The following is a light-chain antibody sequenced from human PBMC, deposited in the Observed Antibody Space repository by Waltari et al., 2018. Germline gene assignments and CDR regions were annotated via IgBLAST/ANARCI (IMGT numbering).Light chain of an antibody. CDR3: QQYNSWPSWT. V-gene: IGKV3-15*01. Sequence: EIVMTQSPATLSVSPGERAPLSCRASQSVSSNLAWYQQKPGQAPRLLIYGASTRATGIPARFSGSESGTEFTLTISSLQSEDFAVYYCQQYNSWPSWTFGQGTKVEIK. CDR1: QSVSSN. CDR2: GAS. J-gene: IGKJ1*01.